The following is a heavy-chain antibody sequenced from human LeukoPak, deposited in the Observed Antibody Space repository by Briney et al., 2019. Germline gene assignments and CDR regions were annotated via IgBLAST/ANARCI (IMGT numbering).Heavy chain of an antibody. Sequence: SETLSLTCAVYGGSFSGYWWTWIRQPPGKGLEWIGEINHSGSTNYNPTLKSRVTISIDTSKNHFSLKLSSVTDADTAVYYCARGPTTVYDSLTGYYYFDDWGQGTLVTVSS. CDR1: GGSFSGYW. CDR3: ARGPTTVYDSLTGYYYFDD. D-gene: IGHD3-9*01. V-gene: IGHV4-34*01. J-gene: IGHJ4*02. CDR2: INHSGST.